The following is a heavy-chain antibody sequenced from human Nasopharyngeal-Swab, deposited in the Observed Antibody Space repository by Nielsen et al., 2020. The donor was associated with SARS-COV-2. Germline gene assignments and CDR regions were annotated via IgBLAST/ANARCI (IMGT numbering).Heavy chain of an antibody. V-gene: IGHV4-31*03. CDR1: GSSISSGDYF. CDR3: ARTQTPRYFGWFSLDF. Sequence: SETLSLTCTVSGSSISSGDYFWSWIRHHPGKGLEWIAYIYYSGSTYYNPSLRSRVTISVDTSKNQFSLKLTSLTAADTAVYYCARTQTPRYFGWFSLDFWGRGTLVTVSS. J-gene: IGHJ4*02. CDR2: IYYSGST. D-gene: IGHD3-9*01.